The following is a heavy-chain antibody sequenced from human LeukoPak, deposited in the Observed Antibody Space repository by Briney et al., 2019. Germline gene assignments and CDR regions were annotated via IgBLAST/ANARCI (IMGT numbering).Heavy chain of an antibody. CDR3: TRRRWSSSSVIGY. CDR1: GGSLSGYY. J-gene: IGHJ4*02. D-gene: IGHD6-6*01. CDR2: INHSGST. Sequence: PSETLSLTCGVNGGSLSGYYWSWIRQTPSNELEWIGEINHSGSTNYNPSLKSRVTISVDTSKNQFYLTLNSLTAADTAVYYYTRRRWSSSSVIGYWGRGTRVTVSS. V-gene: IGHV4-34*01.